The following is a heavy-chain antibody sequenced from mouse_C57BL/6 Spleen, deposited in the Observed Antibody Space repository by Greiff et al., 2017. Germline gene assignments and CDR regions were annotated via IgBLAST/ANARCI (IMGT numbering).Heavy chain of an antibody. CDR1: GFTFSNYA. CDR2: ISSGGDYY. D-gene: IGHD1-3*01. V-gene: IGHV5-9-1*02. Sequence: EVKLMESGEGLVKPGGSLKLSCAASGFTFSNYAMTWVRQTPEKRLEWVAYISSGGDYYYYADTVKGLSTFTGDNARSTHYLQMSILTSEDTAMYYCTRGSGSYSMAYWGQGTLVTVSA. CDR3: TRGSGSYSMAY. J-gene: IGHJ3*01.